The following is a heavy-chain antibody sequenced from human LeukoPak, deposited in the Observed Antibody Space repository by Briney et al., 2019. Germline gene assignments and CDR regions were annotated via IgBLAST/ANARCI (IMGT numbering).Heavy chain of an antibody. CDR2: INTYTGNP. CDR1: GYTFTTNA. V-gene: IGHV7-4-1*02. CDR3: ARGPRYYGSGTYYFDY. J-gene: IGHJ4*02. Sequence: ASVKVSCKASGYTFTTNAMNWVRQAPGQGLEWMGWINTYTGNPTYAQGFTGRFVFSLDTSVSTAYLQISSLKAEDTAVYYCARGPRYYGSGTYYFDYWGQGTLVTVSS. D-gene: IGHD3-10*01.